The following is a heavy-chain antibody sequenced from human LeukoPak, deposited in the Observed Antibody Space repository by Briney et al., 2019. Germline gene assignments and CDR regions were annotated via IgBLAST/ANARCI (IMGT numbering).Heavy chain of an antibody. D-gene: IGHD4-17*01. CDR1: GGAISSGGYY. CDR2: IYYSGST. Sequence: SETLSLTCTVSGGAISSGGYYWSWIRQHPGKGLEWIGYIYYSGSTYYNPSLKSRVTISVDTSKNKFSLKLSSVPAADTAVYYCARASSTVTHNWFDPWGQGTLVTVSS. V-gene: IGHV4-31*03. CDR3: ARASSTVTHNWFDP. J-gene: IGHJ5*02.